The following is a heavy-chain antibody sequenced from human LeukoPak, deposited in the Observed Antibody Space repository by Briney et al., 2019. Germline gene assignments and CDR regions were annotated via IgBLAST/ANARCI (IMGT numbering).Heavy chain of an antibody. Sequence: ETLSLTCTVSGGSISSYYWSWIRQPAGKGLEWIGRIYTSGSTNCNPSLKSRVTMSVDTSKNQFSLKLCSMTAADTAVYYCARGKEATHFDYWGQGTLVTVSS. CDR2: IYTSGST. CDR1: GGSISSYY. J-gene: IGHJ4*02. CDR3: ARGKEATHFDY. V-gene: IGHV4-4*07. D-gene: IGHD5-12*01.